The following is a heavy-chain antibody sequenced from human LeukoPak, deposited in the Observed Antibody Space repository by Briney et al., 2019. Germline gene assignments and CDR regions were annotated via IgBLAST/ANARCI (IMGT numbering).Heavy chain of an antibody. D-gene: IGHD5-24*01. CDR1: GGSISSYY. J-gene: IGHJ4*02. CDR3: ARQTRGGDGYNYDY. Sequence: SETLSLTCTVSGGSISSYYWSWIRQPPGKGLEWIGYIYYSGSTNYNPSLKSRVTISVDTSKNQFSLKLSSVTAADTAVYYCARQTRGGDGYNYDYWGQGTLVTVSS. V-gene: IGHV4-59*08. CDR2: IYYSGST.